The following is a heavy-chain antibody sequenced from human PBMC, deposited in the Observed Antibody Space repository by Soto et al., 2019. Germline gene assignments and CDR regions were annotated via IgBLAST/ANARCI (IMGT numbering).Heavy chain of an antibody. Sequence: GGSLRLTSAVSGLTSISYGVRWVRQAPGKGLEWVAVIWYDGSNKHYADTMKAIFTITTNNSKNTLYLQMSSLRAEDTAVYYCARDGGGGYGAAFDIRGQGTMVTVAS. J-gene: IGHJ3*02. D-gene: IGHD5-12*01. V-gene: IGHV3-33*08. CDR1: GLTSISYG. CDR3: ARDGGGGYGAAFDI. CDR2: IWYDGSNK.